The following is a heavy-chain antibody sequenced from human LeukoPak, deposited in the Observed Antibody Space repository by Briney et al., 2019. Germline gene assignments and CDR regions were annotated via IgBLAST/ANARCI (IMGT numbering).Heavy chain of an antibody. J-gene: IGHJ6*02. D-gene: IGHD4-17*01. CDR3: ARSSGPDDYGDYDRYYYGMDV. CDR1: GASMSGYY. V-gene: IGHV4-59*01. CDR2: IYYSGST. Sequence: PSETLSLTCNVSGASMSGYYWSWFRQPPGKGLEWIAYIYYSGSTKYNPSLKSRVTASLDMSRNQFSLNLSPATAADTAVYYCARSSGPDDYGDYDRYYYGMDVWGQGTTVTVSS.